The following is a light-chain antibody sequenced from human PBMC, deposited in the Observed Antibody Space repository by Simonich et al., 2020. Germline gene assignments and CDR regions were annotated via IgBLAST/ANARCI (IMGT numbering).Light chain of an antibody. CDR1: SSDVGSYNL. J-gene: IGLJ3*02. CDR3: SSYTSSSTWV. Sequence: QSALTQPASVSGSPGQSITISCPGTSSDVGSYNLVSWYQQHPGKAPKLMIYDVSKRPTGVSNRFAGSKSGNTASLTISGLQAEDEADYYCSSYTSSSTWVFGGGTKLTVL. V-gene: IGLV2-14*02. CDR2: DVS.